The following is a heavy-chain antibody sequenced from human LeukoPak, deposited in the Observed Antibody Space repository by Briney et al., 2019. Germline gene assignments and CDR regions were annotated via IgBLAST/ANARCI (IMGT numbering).Heavy chain of an antibody. V-gene: IGHV3-23*01. CDR3: ANSYCSSTSCYLYYFDY. CDR1: GFTFSSYA. J-gene: IGHJ4*02. Sequence: GGSLRLSCAASGFTFSSYAMSWVRQAPGKGLEWVSAISGSGGSTYYADSVKGRFTISRDNSKNTLYLQTNSLRAEDTAVYYCANSYCSSTSCYLYYFDYWGQGTLVTVSS. CDR2: ISGSGGST. D-gene: IGHD2-2*01.